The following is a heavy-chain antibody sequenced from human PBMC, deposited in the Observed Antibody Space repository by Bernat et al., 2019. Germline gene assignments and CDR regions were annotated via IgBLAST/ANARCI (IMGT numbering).Heavy chain of an antibody. V-gene: IGHV5-10-1*03. CDR3: ARPAYYYDSSGYYYYYGMDV. CDR2: IDPSDSYT. J-gene: IGHJ6*02. D-gene: IGHD3-22*01. Sequence: EVQLVQSGAEVKKPGESLRISCKGSGYGFTSYWISWVRQMPGKGLEWRGGIDPSDSYTNYSPSFQGHVTISADKSISTAYLQWSSLKASDTAMYYCARPAYYYDSSGYYYYYGMDVWGQGTTVTVSS. CDR1: GYGFTSYW.